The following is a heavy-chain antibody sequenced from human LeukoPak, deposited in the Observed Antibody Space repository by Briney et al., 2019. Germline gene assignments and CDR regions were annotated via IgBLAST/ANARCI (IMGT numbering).Heavy chain of an antibody. CDR1: GFTFSSYS. D-gene: IGHD2-15*01. CDR2: ISSSSSYI. V-gene: IGHV3-21*04. Sequence: PGGSLRLSCAASGFTFSSYSMNWVRQAPGKGLEWVSSISSSSSYIYYADSVKGRFTISRDNSKNTLYLQMSSLRAEDTAVYYCAKDRGGGNLDFDYWGQGTLVTVSS. J-gene: IGHJ4*02. CDR3: AKDRGGGNLDFDY.